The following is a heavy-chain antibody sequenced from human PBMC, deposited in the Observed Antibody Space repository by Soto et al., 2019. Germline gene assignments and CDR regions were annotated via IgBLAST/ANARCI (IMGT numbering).Heavy chain of an antibody. CDR2: ISAYNGNT. J-gene: IGHJ5*02. Sequence: ASVKVSFKASGYTFTSYGISWVRQAPGQGLEWMGWISAYNGNTNYAQKLQGRVTMTTDTSTSTAYMELRSLRSDDTAVYYCARGGPYCSGGSCYPQQPTNWFDPWGQGTLVTVSS. D-gene: IGHD2-15*01. V-gene: IGHV1-18*01. CDR1: GYTFTSYG. CDR3: ARGGPYCSGGSCYPQQPTNWFDP.